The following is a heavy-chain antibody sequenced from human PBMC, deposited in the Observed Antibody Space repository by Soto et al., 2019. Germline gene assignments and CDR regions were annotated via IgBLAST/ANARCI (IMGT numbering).Heavy chain of an antibody. D-gene: IGHD3-22*01. V-gene: IGHV3-9*01. J-gene: IGHJ1*01. CDR3: AKGDYYDSSGYYYRAEYFQH. Sequence: EVQLVESGGGLVQPGRSLRLSCAASGFTFDDYAMHWVRQAPGKGLEWVSGISWNSGSIGYADSVKGRFTISRDNAKNSLYLQMNSLRAEDTALYYCAKGDYYDSSGYYYRAEYFQHWGQGTLVTVSS. CDR2: ISWNSGSI. CDR1: GFTFDDYA.